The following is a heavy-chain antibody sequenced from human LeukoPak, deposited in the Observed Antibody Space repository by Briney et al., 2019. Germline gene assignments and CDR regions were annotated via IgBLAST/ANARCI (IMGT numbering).Heavy chain of an antibody. CDR1: GFTFSSYS. J-gene: IGHJ4*02. CDR2: ISSSSSTI. D-gene: IGHD3-10*01. Sequence: PGGSLRLSYAASGFTFSSYSMNWVRQAPGKGLEWVSYISSSSSTIYYADSVKGRFTISRDNAKNSLYLQMNSLRAEDTAVYYCARGRVDYYGSGSYLDDYWGQGTLVTVSS. V-gene: IGHV3-48*01. CDR3: ARGRVDYYGSGSYLDDY.